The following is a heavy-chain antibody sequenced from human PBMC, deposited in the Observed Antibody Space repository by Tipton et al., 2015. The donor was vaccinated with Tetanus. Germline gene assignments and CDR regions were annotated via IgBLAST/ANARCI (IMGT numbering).Heavy chain of an antibody. CDR3: ARDQARGARGWNYFDY. J-gene: IGHJ4*02. Sequence: GLVKPSQTLSLTCTVSGGSISSGGYYWSWIRQHPGKGLEWIGDIYNSGSTYYNPSLKGRVTISVDTSKNQFSLKLNSVTAADTAVYFCARDQARGARGWNYFDYWGQGTQVTVSS. V-gene: IGHV4-31*03. CDR2: IYNSGST. D-gene: IGHD1-26*01. CDR1: GGSISSGGYY.